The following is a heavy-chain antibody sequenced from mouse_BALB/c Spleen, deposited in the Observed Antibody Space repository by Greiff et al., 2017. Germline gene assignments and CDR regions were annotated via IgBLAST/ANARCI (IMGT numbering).Heavy chain of an antibody. Sequence: QVQLQQSGPELVKPGASVRISCKASGYTFTSYYIHWVKQRPGQGLEWIGWIYPGNVNTKYNEKFKGKATMTVDKSSSTAYMELARLTSEDSAIYYCARSGAITTVPYYFDYWGQGTTLTVSS. CDR3: ARSGAITTVPYYFDY. D-gene: IGHD1-1*01. J-gene: IGHJ2*01. CDR1: GYTFTSYY. CDR2: IYPGNVNT. V-gene: IGHV1S56*01.